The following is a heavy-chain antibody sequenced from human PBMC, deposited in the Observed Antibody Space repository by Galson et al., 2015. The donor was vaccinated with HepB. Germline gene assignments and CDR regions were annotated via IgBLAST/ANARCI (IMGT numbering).Heavy chain of an antibody. Sequence: SLRLSCAASGFTFSSYGMHWVRQAPGKGLEWVAVIWYDGSNKYYADSVKGRFTISRDNSKNTLYLQMNSLRAEDTAVYYCARDGVDLNQLLPHYYYYYMDVWGKGTTVTVSS. CDR1: GFTFSSYG. CDR3: ARDGVDLNQLLPHYYYYYMDV. CDR2: IWYDGSNK. V-gene: IGHV3-33*01. J-gene: IGHJ6*03. D-gene: IGHD2-2*01.